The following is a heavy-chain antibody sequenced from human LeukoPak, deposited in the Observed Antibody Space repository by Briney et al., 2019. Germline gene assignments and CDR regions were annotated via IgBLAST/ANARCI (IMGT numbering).Heavy chain of an antibody. J-gene: IGHJ4*02. D-gene: IGHD3-9*01. Sequence: GGSLRLSCAASEFPFSRYGRHWVRQAPGKGLEWVPVTSCEGRSKYYEDSVKGRFTISRDNSKNTLYLQMNSLRAEDTAVYFCARDARYYDILTGYPLFDYWGQGTLVTVSS. V-gene: IGHV3-30*03. CDR3: ARDARYYDILTGYPLFDY. CDR2: TSCEGRSK. CDR1: EFPFSRYG.